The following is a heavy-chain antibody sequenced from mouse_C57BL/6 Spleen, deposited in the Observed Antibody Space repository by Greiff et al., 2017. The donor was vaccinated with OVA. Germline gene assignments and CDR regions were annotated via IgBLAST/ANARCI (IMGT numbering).Heavy chain of an antibody. Sequence: EVQLQQSGPVLVKPGASVKMSCKASGYTFTDYYMNWVKQSHGKSLEWIGVINPYNGGTSYNQKFKGKATLTVDKSSSTAYMELNSLTSEDSAVYYCARSYSNYGYYAMDYWGQGTSVTVSS. J-gene: IGHJ4*01. CDR2: INPYNGGT. V-gene: IGHV1-19*01. CDR3: ARSYSNYGYYAMDY. D-gene: IGHD2-5*01. CDR1: GYTFTDYY.